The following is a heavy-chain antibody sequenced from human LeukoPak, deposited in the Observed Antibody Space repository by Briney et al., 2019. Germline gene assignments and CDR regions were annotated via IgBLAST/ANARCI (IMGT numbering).Heavy chain of an antibody. CDR1: GFTFSSYSMN. Sequence: GSLILSCTASGFTFSSYSMNWVCQAPGKGLEWIGSIYYSGSTYYNPSLKSRVTISVDTSKNQFSLKLSSVTAADTAVYYCVRTKSIAGDGSGYFDLWGRGTLVPVSS. V-gene: IGHV4-59*05. J-gene: IGHJ2*01. CDR2: IYYSGST. CDR3: VRTKSIAGDGSGYFDL. D-gene: IGHD5-24*01.